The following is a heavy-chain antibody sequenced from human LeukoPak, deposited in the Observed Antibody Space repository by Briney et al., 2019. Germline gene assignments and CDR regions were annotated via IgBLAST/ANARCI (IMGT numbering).Heavy chain of an antibody. J-gene: IGHJ6*03. CDR3: AKDKTRGITGTTEELLEYYSYMDV. Sequence: PGGSLRLSCAASGFTFSSYAMSWVRQAPGQGLGLVSAISGSGGSTYYADSVKCRFTISNHNSKNTMYLQMTSLRAADTAVYYCAKDKTRGITGTTEELLEYYSYMDVWGKGTTVTVSS. CDR2: ISGSGGST. CDR1: GFTFSSYA. V-gene: IGHV3-23*01. D-gene: IGHD1-7*01.